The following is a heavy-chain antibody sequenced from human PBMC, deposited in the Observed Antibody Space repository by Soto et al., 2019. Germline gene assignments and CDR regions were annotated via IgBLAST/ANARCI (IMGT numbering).Heavy chain of an antibody. CDR2: ISISSSYI. Sequence: EVQLVESGGGLVKPGGSLRLSCAASGFTFSSYSMNWVRQAPGKGLEWVSSISISSSYIYYADSVEGRFTISRDNAKKTLYLRMNSPRAEDTAVYYCARDLSGDSYGLVGHYYYYYGLAVGGRGPTVPVSS. CDR3: ARDLSGDSYGLVGHYYYYYGLAV. J-gene: IGHJ6*02. D-gene: IGHD5-18*01. V-gene: IGHV3-21*01. CDR1: GFTFSSYS.